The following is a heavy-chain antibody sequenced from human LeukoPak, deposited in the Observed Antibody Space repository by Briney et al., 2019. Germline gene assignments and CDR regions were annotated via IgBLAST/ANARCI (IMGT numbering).Heavy chain of an antibody. Sequence: GGSLRLSCAASGFTFTSYVMHWVRQAPGRGLEWVSYISSSGLTMYYADSVKGRFTISRDNAKNSLYLQMNSLSAEDTGVYYCARRTTGDDYWGQGTLVTVSS. J-gene: IGHJ4*02. V-gene: IGHV3-48*03. CDR1: GFTFTSYV. CDR3: ARRTTGDDY. CDR2: ISSSGLTM. D-gene: IGHD4-17*01.